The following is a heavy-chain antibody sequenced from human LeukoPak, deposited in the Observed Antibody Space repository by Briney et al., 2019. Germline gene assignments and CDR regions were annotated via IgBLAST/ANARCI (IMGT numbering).Heavy chain of an antibody. J-gene: IGHJ4*02. V-gene: IGHV3-9*01. CDR2: ISWNSGSI. Sequence: PGRSLRLSCAASGFTFDDYAMPWVRQAPGKGLEWVSGISWNSGSIGYADSVKGRFTISRDNAKNSLYLQMNSLRAEDTAVYYCARGAVWGQGTLVTVSS. CDR1: GFTFDDYA. D-gene: IGHD6-19*01. CDR3: ARGAV.